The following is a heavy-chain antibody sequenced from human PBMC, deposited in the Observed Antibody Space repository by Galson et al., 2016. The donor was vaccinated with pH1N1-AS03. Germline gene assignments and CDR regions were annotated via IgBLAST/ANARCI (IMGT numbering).Heavy chain of an antibody. V-gene: IGHV1-2*04. CDR1: GYIFTGIH. D-gene: IGHD1-26*01. J-gene: IGHJ6*02. CDR2: INPNNGVT. Sequence: SVKVSCKASGYIFTGIHVHWVRQAPGQGLEWMGWINPNNGVTNYAQKFEAWVTMTGDTSISTAYLELYGLKSDDTAVYYCARDPRGPCSSATCATTYYFDMDVWGQGTTVIVSS. CDR3: ARDPRGPCSSATCATTYYFDMDV.